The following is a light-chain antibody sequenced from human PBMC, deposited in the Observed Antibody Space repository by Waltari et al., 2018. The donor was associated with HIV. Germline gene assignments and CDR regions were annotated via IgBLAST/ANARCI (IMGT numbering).Light chain of an antibody. V-gene: IGLV1-40*01. CDR1: RYNLGAPYD. J-gene: IGLJ3*02. Sequence: SVLTQPPSVSGAPGQTVTIPSPGSRYNLGAPYDVHWYQQVPGTAPKLLIYANTNRPSGVPDRFSGSKSGTSASLAISGLQTEDEADYYCQSYVSSVNVVFGGGTRVTVL. CDR2: ANT. CDR3: QSYVSSVNVV.